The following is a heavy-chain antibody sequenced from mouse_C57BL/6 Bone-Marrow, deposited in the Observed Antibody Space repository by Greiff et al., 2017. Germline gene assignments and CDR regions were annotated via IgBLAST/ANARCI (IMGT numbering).Heavy chain of an antibody. CDR2: IWSGGST. Sequence: QVQLKESGPGLVQPSQSLSITCTASGFSLTSYGVHWVRQPPGKGLEWLGVIWSGGSTDYNAAFISRLSISKDNSKSQVFFKMNSLQADDTAIYYCAKLDGSSYWGQGTTLTVSS. CDR3: AKLDGSSY. J-gene: IGHJ2*01. D-gene: IGHD1-1*01. CDR1: GFSLTSYG. V-gene: IGHV2-4*01.